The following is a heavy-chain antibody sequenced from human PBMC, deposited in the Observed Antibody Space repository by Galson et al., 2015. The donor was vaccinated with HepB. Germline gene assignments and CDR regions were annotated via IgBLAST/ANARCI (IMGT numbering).Heavy chain of an antibody. J-gene: IGHJ4*02. D-gene: IGHD4/OR15-4a*01. Sequence: SLSLSCAASGFTFSTYAISWVRQAPGEGLEWVSAISGSDGGTYYGKSVKGRFTISSDNSMNTPYLQMNSLRAEDTAVYFCAKPLGGGNGANRYFDYWGQGTLVTVSS. CDR1: GFTFSTYA. CDR2: ISGSDGGT. V-gene: IGHV3-23*01. CDR3: AKPLGGGNGANRYFDY.